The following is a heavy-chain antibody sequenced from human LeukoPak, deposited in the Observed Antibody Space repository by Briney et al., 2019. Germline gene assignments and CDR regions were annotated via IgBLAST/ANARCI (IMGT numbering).Heavy chain of an antibody. CDR2: MNPNSGNT. CDR1: GYTFTSYD. Sequence: ASVKVSCKGSGYTFTSYDINWVRQATGQGLEWMGWMNPNSGNTGYAQKFQGRVTITRNTSISTAYMELSSLRSEDTAVYYCARGPPYYDFWSGYYVDYWGQGTLVTVSS. J-gene: IGHJ4*02. CDR3: ARGPPYYDFWSGYYVDY. V-gene: IGHV1-8*03. D-gene: IGHD3-3*01.